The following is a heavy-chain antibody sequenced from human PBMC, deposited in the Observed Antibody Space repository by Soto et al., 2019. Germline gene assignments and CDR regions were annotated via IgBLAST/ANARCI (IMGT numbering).Heavy chain of an antibody. D-gene: IGHD5-12*01. Sequence: SSETLSLTCTVSGGSISSGGYYWSWIRQHPGKGLEWIGYIYYSGSTYYNPSLKSRVTISVDTSKNQFSLKLSSVTAADTAVYYWARDRRDGYNSGRYYYGMDVWGQGTTVTVSS. J-gene: IGHJ6*02. CDR3: ARDRRDGYNSGRYYYGMDV. CDR1: GGSISSGGYY. V-gene: IGHV4-31*03. CDR2: IYYSGST.